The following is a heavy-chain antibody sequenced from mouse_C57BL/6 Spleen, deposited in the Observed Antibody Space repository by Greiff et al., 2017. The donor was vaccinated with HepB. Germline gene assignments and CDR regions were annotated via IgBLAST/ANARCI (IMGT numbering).Heavy chain of an antibody. D-gene: IGHD2-10*01. J-gene: IGHJ4*01. V-gene: IGHV1-59*01. CDR3: ARSYPYYAMDY. CDR1: GYTFTSYW. Sequence: VQLQQPGAELVRPGTSVKLSCKASGYTFTSYWMHWVKQRPGQGLEWIGVIDPSDSYTNYNQKFKGKATLTVDTSSSTAYMQLSSLTSEDSAVYYCARSYPYYAMDYWGQGTSVTVSS. CDR2: IDPSDSYT.